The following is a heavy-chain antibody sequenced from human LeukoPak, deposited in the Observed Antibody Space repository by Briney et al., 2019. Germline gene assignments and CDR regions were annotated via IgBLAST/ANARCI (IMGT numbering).Heavy chain of an antibody. D-gene: IGHD6-19*01. J-gene: IGHJ4*01. CDR2: IKSNTNGGTS. CDR3: TTHSVTVTGTHF. V-gene: IGHV3-15*07. CDR1: GFAFSNAW. Sequence: GGSLRLSCVASGFAFSNAWMTWVRQSPGMGLEWVGRIKSNTNGGTSDYAAPVKGRFAISRDDSMNTLYLQMNSLKPEDTAMYYCTTHSVTVTGTHFWGQGALVTVSS.